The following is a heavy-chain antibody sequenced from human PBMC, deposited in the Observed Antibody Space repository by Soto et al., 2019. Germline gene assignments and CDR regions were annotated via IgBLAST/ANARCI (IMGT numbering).Heavy chain of an antibody. D-gene: IGHD3-16*01. CDR2: ISAYNGNT. V-gene: IGHV1-18*01. CDR1: GYTFTNFG. J-gene: IGHJ5*02. Sequence: QVQLVQSGAEVKKPGASVKVSCKASGYTFTNFGISWVRQAPGQGLEWMGWISAYNGNTNYAQNFQGRVTMTTDTPTSAADMEMRSLRSDGTAVNLCAGGGTRMGSWGQGPLVTVPS. CDR3: AGGGTRMGS.